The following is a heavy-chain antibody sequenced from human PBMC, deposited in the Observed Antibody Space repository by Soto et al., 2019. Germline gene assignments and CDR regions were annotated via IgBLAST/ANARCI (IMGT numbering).Heavy chain of an antibody. CDR3: ARDYSPSRRSGQDCSGGSCSPTVWFDP. CDR1: GYTFTGYY. D-gene: IGHD2-15*01. J-gene: IGHJ5*02. Sequence: ASVKVSCKASGYTFTGYYMHWVRQAPGQGLEWMGWINPNSGGTNYAQKFQGWVTMTRDTSISTAYMELSRLRSDDTAVYYCARDYSPSRRSGQDCSGGSCSPTVWFDPWGQGTLVTVSS. V-gene: IGHV1-2*04. CDR2: INPNSGGT.